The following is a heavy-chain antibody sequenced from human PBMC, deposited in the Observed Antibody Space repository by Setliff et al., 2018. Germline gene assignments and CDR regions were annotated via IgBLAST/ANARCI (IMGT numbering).Heavy chain of an antibody. CDR3: ARLPSRYSSGWYYFGY. J-gene: IGHJ4*02. CDR2: ISSSGNTI. Sequence: HPGGSLRLSCAASGFTFSTYEMNWVRQAPGKGLEWVSYISSSGNTIYYADSVKGRFTISRDNAKNSLYLQMNSLRAEDTAVYYCARLPSRYSSGWYYFGYWGQGTLVTVSS. CDR1: GFTFSTYE. D-gene: IGHD6-19*01. V-gene: IGHV3-48*03.